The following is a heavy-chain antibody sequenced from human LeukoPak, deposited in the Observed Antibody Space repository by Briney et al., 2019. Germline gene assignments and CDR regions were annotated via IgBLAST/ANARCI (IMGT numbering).Heavy chain of an antibody. J-gene: IGHJ4*02. D-gene: IGHD5-18*01. CDR3: AKEVTSVEGGY. V-gene: IGHV3-23*01. CDR1: GFTFNSYA. Sequence: GGSLRLSCAASGFTFNSYAMSWVRQAPGKGLEWVSTISGSGGSTYYADSVKGRFTISRDNSKNTLYLQMNSLRAEDTAVYYCAKEVTSVEGGYWGQGTLVTVSS. CDR2: ISGSGGST.